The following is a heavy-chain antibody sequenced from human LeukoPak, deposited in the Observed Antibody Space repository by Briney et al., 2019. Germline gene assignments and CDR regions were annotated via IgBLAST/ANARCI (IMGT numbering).Heavy chain of an antibody. J-gene: IGHJ5*02. D-gene: IGHD2-15*01. Sequence: GGSLRLSCAASGFTFGDYAITWVRQAPGKGLEWVSFIRNKGYGGTTEYAASVRGRFTISRDDSKSVAYLQVNNLKTEDTAVYYCSRGIVGVYYFDPWGQGTLVTVSS. CDR3: SRGIVGVYYFDP. CDR1: GFTFGDYA. V-gene: IGHV3-49*04. CDR2: IRNKGYGGTT.